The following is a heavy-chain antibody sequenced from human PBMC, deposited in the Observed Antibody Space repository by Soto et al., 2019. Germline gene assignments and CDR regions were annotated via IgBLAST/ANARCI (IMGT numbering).Heavy chain of an antibody. V-gene: IGHV1-2*02. Sequence: QVQLVQSGAEVKKPGASVKVSCKASGYTFTGYYMHWVRQAPGQGLEWMGWINPNSGGTNYAQKFQGRVTMTRDTSISTAYMELRSLRSDDTAVYYCARASGGAVAVPFDYWGQGTLVTVSS. J-gene: IGHJ4*02. CDR2: INPNSGGT. D-gene: IGHD6-19*01. CDR1: GYTFTGYY. CDR3: ARASGGAVAVPFDY.